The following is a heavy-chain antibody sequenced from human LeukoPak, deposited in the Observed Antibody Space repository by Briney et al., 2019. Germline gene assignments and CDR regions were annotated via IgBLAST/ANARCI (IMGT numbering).Heavy chain of an antibody. CDR1: GGTFSSYA. V-gene: IGHV1-69*13. CDR3: ARSYDSSGYYTPYYYYGMDV. Sequence: SVKVSCKASGGTFSSYAISWVRQAPGQGLEWMGGIIPIFGTANYAQKFQGRVTIAADESTSTAYMELSSLRSEDTAVYYCARSYDSSGYYTPYYYYGMDVWGQGTTVTVSS. CDR2: IIPIFGTA. J-gene: IGHJ6*02. D-gene: IGHD3-22*01.